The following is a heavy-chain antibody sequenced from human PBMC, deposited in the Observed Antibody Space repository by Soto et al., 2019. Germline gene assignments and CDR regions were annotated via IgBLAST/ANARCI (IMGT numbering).Heavy chain of an antibody. CDR2: ISGRGGTV. J-gene: IGHJ4*02. D-gene: IGHD1-1*01. CDR1: GFTFSSYA. Sequence: EVQLLESGGGSVQPGGSLRLSCAASGFTFSSYAMHGVGRPPGKGLEWVSSISGRGGTVYDADSVKGRFSISRDSLVNTLYLQMNSLRAEDTAVYYCAKGRGQNWNFDYWGQGTLVTVS. CDR3: AKGRGQNWNFDY. V-gene: IGHV3-23*01.